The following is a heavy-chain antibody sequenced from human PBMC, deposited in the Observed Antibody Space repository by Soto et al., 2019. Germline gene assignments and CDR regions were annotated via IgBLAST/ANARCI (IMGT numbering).Heavy chain of an antibody. J-gene: IGHJ6*02. CDR3: ARDGHYDSSGIMDV. CDR2: IYQSGLT. V-gene: IGHV4-4*02. D-gene: IGHD3-22*01. CDR1: GDSVSRSTW. Sequence: QVQLEESGPGLVKSSGTLSLTCTVSGDSVSRSTWWSWVRQTPEKGLEWSGDIYQSGLTHYSPSLKSRVAMSMEKSKNQFSLKMTSVTAADTAVYYCARDGHYDSSGIMDVWGQGTSVTVS.